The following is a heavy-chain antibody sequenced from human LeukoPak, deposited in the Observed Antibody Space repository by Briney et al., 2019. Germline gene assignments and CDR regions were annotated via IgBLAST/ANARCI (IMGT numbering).Heavy chain of an antibody. V-gene: IGHV3-7*04. CDR2: IKQDGSEK. CDR1: GFTFSAYA. CDR3: ARGLLAAAGIDY. J-gene: IGHJ4*02. D-gene: IGHD6-13*01. Sequence: GGSLRLSCAVSGFTFSAYAMSWVRQAPGKGLEWVANIKQDGSEKNYVDSVKGRFTISRDNAKNSLYLQMNSLRAEDTAVYYCARGLLAAAGIDYWGQGALVTVSS.